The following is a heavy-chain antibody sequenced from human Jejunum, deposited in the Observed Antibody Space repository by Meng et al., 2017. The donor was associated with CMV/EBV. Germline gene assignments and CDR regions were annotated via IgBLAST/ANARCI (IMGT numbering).Heavy chain of an antibody. Sequence: SCATSGFSFSSYSMNWVRQAPGKGLEWVSSITTSGSYIYYANSVKGRFTISRDNAKNSLFLQMNSLRAEDTAMYYCARNARGSGYWGQGTLVTVSS. CDR3: ARNARGSGY. D-gene: IGHD3-10*01. J-gene: IGHJ4*02. CDR2: ITTSGSYI. V-gene: IGHV3-21*01. CDR1: GFSFSSYS.